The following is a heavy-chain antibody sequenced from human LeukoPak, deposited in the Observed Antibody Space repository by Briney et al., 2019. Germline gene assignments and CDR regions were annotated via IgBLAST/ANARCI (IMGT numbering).Heavy chain of an antibody. CDR2: INPNSGGT. CDR1: GYTFTGYY. V-gene: IGHV1-2*02. J-gene: IGHJ4*02. CDR3: ARVSKRLIAVAATFDY. Sequence: GASVKVSCKASGYTFTGYYMHWVRQAPGQGLKWMGWINPNSGGTNYAQKFQGRVTMTRDTSISTAYMELSRLRSNDTAVYYCARVSKRLIAVAATFDYWGQGTLVTVSS. D-gene: IGHD6-19*01.